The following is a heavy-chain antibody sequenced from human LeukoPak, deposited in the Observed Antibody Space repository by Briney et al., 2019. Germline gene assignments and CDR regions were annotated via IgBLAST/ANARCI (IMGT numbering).Heavy chain of an antibody. Sequence: PGGSLRLSCVASGFTFSNAWMSWVRQAPGKGREWVGRIKSKADGEIEDYIAPVKGRFSISRDDSRNTLYLQMNSLKVDDTAVYYCTADWTPSRWTCSYSCESTRDALDSWGQGTLVTVSS. V-gene: IGHV3-15*01. CDR2: IKSKADGEIE. CDR3: TADWTPSRWTCSYSCESTRDALDS. CDR1: GFTFSNAW. D-gene: IGHD3/OR15-3a*01. J-gene: IGHJ3*02.